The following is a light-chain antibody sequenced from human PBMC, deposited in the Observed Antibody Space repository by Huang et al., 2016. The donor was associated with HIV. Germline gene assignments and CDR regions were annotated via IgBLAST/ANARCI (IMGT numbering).Light chain of an antibody. V-gene: IGKV1-33*01. CDR2: DAS. CDR1: QDSSNY. CDR3: QQYDNLPRT. J-gene: IGKJ1*01. Sequence: DIQMTQSPSSLSASVGDRVTITCQASQDSSNYLNWYQQKPGTAPKLLISDASALETGVPSRFSGSGSGTDFTFTISSLQPEDIATYYCQQYDNLPRTFGQGTKVEIK.